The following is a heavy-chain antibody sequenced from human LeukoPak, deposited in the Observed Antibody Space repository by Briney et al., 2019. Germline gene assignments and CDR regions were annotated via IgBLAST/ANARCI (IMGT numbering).Heavy chain of an antibody. J-gene: IGHJ4*02. V-gene: IGHV3-23*01. CDR2: ISGSGGST. Sequence: GGSLRLSCAASGFTFSSYAMSWVRQAPGKGLEWVSGISGSGGSTYYADSVKGRFTISRDNSKNTLYLQMNSLRAEDTAVYYCAKAGGYSYMPSDYWGQGTLVTVSS. D-gene: IGHD5-18*01. CDR1: GFTFSSYA. CDR3: AKAGGYSYMPSDY.